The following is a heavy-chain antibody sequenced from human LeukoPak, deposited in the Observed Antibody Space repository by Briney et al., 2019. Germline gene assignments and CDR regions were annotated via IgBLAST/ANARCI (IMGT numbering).Heavy chain of an antibody. CDR2: ISGSGGST. CDR1: GFTFSSYA. V-gene: IGHV3-23*01. CDR3: AKDIYYYDSSGPFDY. Sequence: GSLRLSCAASGFTFSSYAMSWVRQAPGKGLEWVSAISGSGGSTYYADSVKGRFTISRDSSKNTLYLQMNSLRAEDTAVYYCAKDIYYYDSSGPFDYWGQGTLVTVSS. J-gene: IGHJ4*02. D-gene: IGHD3-22*01.